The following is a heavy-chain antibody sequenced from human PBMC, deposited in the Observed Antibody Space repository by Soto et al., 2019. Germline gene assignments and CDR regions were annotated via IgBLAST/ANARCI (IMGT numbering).Heavy chain of an antibody. J-gene: IGHJ6*02. Sequence: PGESLKISCKGSGYSFAGYWITWVRQKPGKGLEWMGRIDPSDSQTYYSPSFRGHVTISATKSITTVFLQWSSLRASDTAMYYCARHEQFYYHYYGMDVWGQGTTVTVSS. CDR2: IDPSDSQT. CDR1: GYSFAGYW. CDR3: ARHEQFYYHYYGMDV. D-gene: IGHD6-19*01. V-gene: IGHV5-10-1*01.